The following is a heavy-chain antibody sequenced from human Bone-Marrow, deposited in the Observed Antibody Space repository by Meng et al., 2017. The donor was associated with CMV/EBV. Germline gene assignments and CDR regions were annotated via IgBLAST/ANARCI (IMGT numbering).Heavy chain of an antibody. V-gene: IGHV1-69*05. CDR1: EGTFSSYA. J-gene: IGHJ4*02. CDR3: ARGGTFYYGSGSYYLFDY. Sequence: SVKVSCKPSEGTFSSYAISWVRQAPGQGLEWMGGITPVLGAANYAQKFQGRITITTDESTSTAYMELSSLRSEDTAVYYCARGGTFYYGSGSYYLFDYWGQGTLVTVSS. CDR2: ITPVLGAA. D-gene: IGHD3-10*01.